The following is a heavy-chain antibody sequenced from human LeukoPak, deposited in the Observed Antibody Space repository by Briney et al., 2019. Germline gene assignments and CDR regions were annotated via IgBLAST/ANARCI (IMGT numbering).Heavy chain of an antibody. CDR3: ARDGGSRYFDWLSRGYFDY. D-gene: IGHD3-9*01. V-gene: IGHV1-2*04. Sequence: ASVKVSCKASGYTFTGYYMHWVRQAPGQGLEWMGWINPNSGGTNYAQKFQGWVTMTRDTSISTAYMELSRLRSDDTAVYYCARDGGSRYFDWLSRGYFDYWGQGTLVTVSS. J-gene: IGHJ4*02. CDR2: INPNSGGT. CDR1: GYTFTGYY.